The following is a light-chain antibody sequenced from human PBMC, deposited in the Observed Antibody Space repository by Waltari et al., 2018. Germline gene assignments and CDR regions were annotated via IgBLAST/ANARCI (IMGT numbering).Light chain of an antibody. J-gene: IGKJ1*01. CDR3: QQYNHYPWT. V-gene: IGKV1-5*03. CDR2: KTS. CDR1: QSISDW. Sequence: IQMTQSPSTLSAPAGDTFTTNCRASQSISDWLAWYQQKPGKAPKLLMYKTSTLKGGVPSRFSGGGSDTEFTLTISSLQPGDFATYYCQQYNHYPWTFGPGTKVGVK.